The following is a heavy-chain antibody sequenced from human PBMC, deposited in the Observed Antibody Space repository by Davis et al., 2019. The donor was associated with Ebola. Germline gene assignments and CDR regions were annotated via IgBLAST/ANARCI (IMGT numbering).Heavy chain of an antibody. CDR2: ISAYNGNT. Sequence: AASVKVSCKAVGDTLSSYAMTWVRQAPGQGLEWMGWISAYNGNTNYAQKLQGRVTMTTDTSTSTAYMELRSLRSDDTAVYYCARDGQQQLLVDTWFDPWGQGTLVTVSS. CDR1: GDTLSSYA. CDR3: ARDGQQQLLVDTWFDP. J-gene: IGHJ5*02. V-gene: IGHV1-18*01. D-gene: IGHD6-13*01.